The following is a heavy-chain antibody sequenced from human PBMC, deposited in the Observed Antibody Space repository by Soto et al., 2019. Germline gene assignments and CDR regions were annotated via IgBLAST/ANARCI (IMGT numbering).Heavy chain of an antibody. D-gene: IGHD3-16*01. J-gene: IGHJ6*02. CDR3: AREFPQRGNYGMDV. V-gene: IGHV3-30-3*01. CDR1: GFTFSSYA. CDR2: ISYDGSNK. Sequence: LRLSCAASGFTFSSYAMHWVRQAPGKGLEWVAVISYDGSNKYYADSVKGRFTISRDNSKNTLYLQMNSLRAEDTAVYYCAREFPQRGNYGMDVWGQGTTVTVSS.